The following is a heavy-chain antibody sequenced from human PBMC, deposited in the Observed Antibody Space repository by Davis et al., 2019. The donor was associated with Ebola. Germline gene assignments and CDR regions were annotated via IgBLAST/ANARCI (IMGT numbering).Heavy chain of an antibody. J-gene: IGHJ4*02. CDR1: GFTFSSYW. CDR3: AREGRNGITIFGVVTTG. V-gene: IGHV3-7*01. Sequence: PGGSLRLSCAVSGFTFSSYWMSWVRQGPGKGLEWVAEIDEDGSMKDYVDSVKGRFTISRDNAKNSLYLQMNSLRAEDTAVYYCAREGRNGITIFGVVTTGGGQGTLVTVSS. D-gene: IGHD3-3*01. CDR2: IDEDGSMK.